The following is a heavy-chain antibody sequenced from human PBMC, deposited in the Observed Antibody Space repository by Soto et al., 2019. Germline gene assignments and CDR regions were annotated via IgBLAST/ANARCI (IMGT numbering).Heavy chain of an antibody. Sequence: NPSETLFLTCTVSGGSISSYYWSWIRQPPGKGLEWIGYIYYSGSTNYNPSLKSRVTISVDTSKNQFSLKLSSVTAADTAVYYCARDYYGSGSPPLGYWGQGTLVTVS. CDR3: ARDYYGSGSPPLGY. CDR1: GGSISSYY. D-gene: IGHD3-10*01. CDR2: IYYSGST. V-gene: IGHV4-59*01. J-gene: IGHJ4*02.